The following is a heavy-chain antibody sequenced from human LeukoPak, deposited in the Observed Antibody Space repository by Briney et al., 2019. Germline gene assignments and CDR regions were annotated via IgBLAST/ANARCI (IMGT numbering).Heavy chain of an antibody. CDR3: ATQDMITFGGVIVPFDY. D-gene: IGHD3-16*02. V-gene: IGHV1-69*02. J-gene: IGHJ4*02. CDR2: IIPILDIA. CDR1: GGTFSSYT. Sequence: GASVKVSCKASGGTFSSYTISWVRQAPGQGLEWMGRIIPILDIANYAQKFQGRVTITADKSTSTAYMELSSLRSEDTAVYYCATQDMITFGGVIVPFDYWGQGTLVTVSS.